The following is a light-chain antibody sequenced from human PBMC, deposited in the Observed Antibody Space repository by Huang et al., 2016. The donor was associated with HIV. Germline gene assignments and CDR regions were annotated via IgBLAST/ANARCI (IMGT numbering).Light chain of an antibody. J-gene: IGKJ1*01. V-gene: IGKV2-28*01. Sequence: DIVMTQSPLSLPVTPGEPASISCRSSQSLLHSNGYNYLVWYLHKPGHSTQLLIYLGANRASGVPYRFSGSGSGTDFILKISRVEAEDVWVYYCMQALQTPPTFGQGTKVEIK. CDR1: QSLLHSNGYNY. CDR2: LGA. CDR3: MQALQTPPT.